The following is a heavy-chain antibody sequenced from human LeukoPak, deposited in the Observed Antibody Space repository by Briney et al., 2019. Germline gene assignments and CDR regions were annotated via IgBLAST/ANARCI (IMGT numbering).Heavy chain of an antibody. CDR2: MNPNSGNT. CDR1: GYTFTSYD. Sequence: ASVTVSCMASGYTFTSYDINWVRQATGQGLEWMGWMNPNSGNTGYAQKFQGRTIVSRNTSISTAYMELSSLTSEDTAIYYCARIAAAGNRRLNYWGQGTLVTVAS. V-gene: IGHV1-8*01. CDR3: ARIAAAGNRRLNY. D-gene: IGHD6-13*01. J-gene: IGHJ4*02.